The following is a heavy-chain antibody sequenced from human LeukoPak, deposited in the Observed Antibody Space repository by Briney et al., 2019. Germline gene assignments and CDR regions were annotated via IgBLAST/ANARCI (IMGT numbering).Heavy chain of an antibody. J-gene: IGHJ4*02. V-gene: IGHV4-39*07. D-gene: IGHD2-15*01. CDR1: GGSISSSSYY. CDR2: INHSGST. CDR3: AGGSGQSDY. Sequence: SETLSLTCTVSGGSISSSSYYWSWIRQPPGKGLEWIGEINHSGSTNYNPSLKSRVTISVDTSKNQFSLKLSSVTAADTAVYYCAGGSGQSDYWGQGTLVTVSS.